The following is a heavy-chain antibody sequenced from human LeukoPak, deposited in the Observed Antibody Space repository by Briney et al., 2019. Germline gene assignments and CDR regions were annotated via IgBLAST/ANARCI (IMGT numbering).Heavy chain of an antibody. V-gene: IGHV3-33*06. CDR3: ANAPHTLAYCGGDCYSYFDY. CDR1: GFTFSSYG. D-gene: IGHD2-21*02. J-gene: IGHJ4*02. Sequence: GGSLRLSCAASGFTFSSYGMHWVRQAPGKGLEWVAVIWYDGSNKYYADSVKGRFTISRDNSKNTLYLQMNSLRAEDTAVYYCANAPHTLAYCGGDCYSYFDYWGQGTLVTVSS. CDR2: IWYDGSNK.